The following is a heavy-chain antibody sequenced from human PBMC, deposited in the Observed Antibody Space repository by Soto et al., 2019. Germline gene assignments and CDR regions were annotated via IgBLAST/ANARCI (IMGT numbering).Heavy chain of an antibody. D-gene: IGHD3-9*01. CDR2: ISSLGNYI. CDR1: GFAFSSYT. V-gene: IGHV3-21*01. Sequence: EVQLVESGGGLVKPGGSLRLSCAASGFAFSSYTMNWVRQAPGKGLEWVSSISSLGNYIFYADAVKGRFTISRDNAKNSLYLQMSSLRAEDTAVYYCARANDILSGYDYWGQGTLVPVSA. CDR3: ARANDILSGYDY. J-gene: IGHJ4*02.